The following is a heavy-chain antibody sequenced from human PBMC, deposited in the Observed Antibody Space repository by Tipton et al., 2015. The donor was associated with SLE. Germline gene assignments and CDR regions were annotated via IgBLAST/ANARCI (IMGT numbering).Heavy chain of an antibody. CDR3: ARIESSSWTDYYGMDV. J-gene: IGHJ6*02. V-gene: IGHV5-10-1*01. Sequence: VQLVQSGAEVKKPGESLRISCKGSGYSFTTNWITWVRQMPGKGLEWMGRIDPSDSYTNYSPSFQGHVTISADKSISTAYLQWSSLKASDTAMYYCARIESSSWTDYYGMDVWGQGTAVTVSS. D-gene: IGHD3-10*01. CDR2: IDPSDSYT. CDR1: GYSFTTNW.